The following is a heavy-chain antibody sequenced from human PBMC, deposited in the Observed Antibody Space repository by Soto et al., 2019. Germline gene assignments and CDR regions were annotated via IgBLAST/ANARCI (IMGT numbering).Heavy chain of an antibody. D-gene: IGHD6-19*01. Sequence: QAQLEQSGGEVKKPGSSVKVSCKASRVAFSKFIVTWVRQAPGLGLEWVGGIIPIFGTANYAQKFQGRVTITADESTSTSYMEVNNLRYEDTAVYYCAKVRYSSPMGYYYGMDVW. CDR1: RVAFSKFI. V-gene: IGHV1-69*01. J-gene: IGHJ6*01. CDR3: AKVRYSSPMGYYYGMDV. CDR2: IIPIFGTA.